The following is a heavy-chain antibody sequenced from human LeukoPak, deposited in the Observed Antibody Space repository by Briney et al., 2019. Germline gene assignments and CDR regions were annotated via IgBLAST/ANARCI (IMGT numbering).Heavy chain of an antibody. CDR3: ARQGMVRGA. D-gene: IGHD3-10*01. V-gene: IGHV5-51*01. CDR2: IYPGDSAT. J-gene: IGHJ5*02. Sequence: GESLKISGKGSGYSFTSYWIGCVRQLPGKGLEWLGIIYPGDSATRYSPSFHGQVTISADKSISTAYLQWSSLKASDTAMYYCARQGMVRGAWGQGTLVTVSS. CDR1: GYSFTSYW.